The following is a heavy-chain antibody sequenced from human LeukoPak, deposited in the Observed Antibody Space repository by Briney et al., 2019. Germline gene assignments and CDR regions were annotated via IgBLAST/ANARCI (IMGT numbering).Heavy chain of an antibody. CDR1: GGTFSSYA. V-gene: IGHV1-69*13. J-gene: IGHJ4*02. D-gene: IGHD3-3*02. Sequence: SVKVSCKASGGTFSSYAISWVRQAPGQGLEWMGGIIPIFGTANYAQKFQGRVMITADESTSTAYMELSSLRSEDTAVYYCARDRIFGVVSDPSPGGYWGQGTLVTVSS. CDR2: IIPIFGTA. CDR3: ARDRIFGVVSDPSPGGY.